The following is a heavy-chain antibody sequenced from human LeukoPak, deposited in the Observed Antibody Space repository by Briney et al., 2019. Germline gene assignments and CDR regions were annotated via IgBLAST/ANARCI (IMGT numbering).Heavy chain of an antibody. CDR2: ISSNGGRT. V-gene: IGHV3-64*02. Sequence: GRSLRLSCAASGFTFSSYGMHWVRQAPGKGLEYASGISSNGGRTYYADSVKGRFTISRDNSKNTLYLQMGSLRAEDMAVYYCARSNGSGSYQLDYWGQGTLVTVSS. J-gene: IGHJ4*02. D-gene: IGHD3-10*01. CDR1: GFTFSSYG. CDR3: ARSNGSGSYQLDY.